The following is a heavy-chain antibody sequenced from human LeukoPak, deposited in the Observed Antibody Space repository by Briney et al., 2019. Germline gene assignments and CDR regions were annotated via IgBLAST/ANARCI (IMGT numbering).Heavy chain of an antibody. CDR3: AKDPGGSSSWYFDY. D-gene: IGHD6-13*01. Sequence: GASVKVSCKTSGYTFTNYDINWVRQATGQGLEWMGWINPKSGRTGYAQKFQGRVTITRNTSISTAYMELSSLRSEDTAVYYCAKDPGGSSSWYFDYWGQGTLVTVSS. J-gene: IGHJ4*02. CDR2: INPKSGRT. CDR1: GYTFTNYD. V-gene: IGHV1-8*03.